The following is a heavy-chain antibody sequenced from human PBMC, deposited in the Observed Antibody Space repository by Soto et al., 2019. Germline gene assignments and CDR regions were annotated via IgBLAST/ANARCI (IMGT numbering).Heavy chain of an antibody. J-gene: IGHJ4*02. V-gene: IGHV4-34*01. CDR3: ARTSRFEC. CDR2: INHSGST. Sequence: SETLSLTCAVYCGSFSSYYWSWIRQPPGKGLEWIGEINHSGSTNYNPSLKSRVTMSVDTSKNQFSLKLSSVTAADTAVYYCARTSRFECWGQGTLVTVSS. CDR1: CGSFSSYY. D-gene: IGHD6-6*01.